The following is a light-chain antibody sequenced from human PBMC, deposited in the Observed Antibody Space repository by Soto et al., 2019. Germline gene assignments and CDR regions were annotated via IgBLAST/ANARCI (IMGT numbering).Light chain of an antibody. CDR3: QHYKMYSPWT. J-gene: IGKJ1*01. CDR2: DAS. Sequence: DIQMTQSPSTLSASVGDRVSITCRASQSISRWLAWYQQKPGKAPKLLIYDASNLESGVPSRFSGSGSGTEFTLTISSLQPDGFATYYCQHYKMYSPWTFGQGTKVDIK. V-gene: IGKV1-5*01. CDR1: QSISRW.